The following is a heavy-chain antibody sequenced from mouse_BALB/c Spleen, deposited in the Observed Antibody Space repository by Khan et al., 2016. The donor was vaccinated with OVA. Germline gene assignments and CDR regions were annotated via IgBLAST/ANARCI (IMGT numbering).Heavy chain of an antibody. V-gene: IGHV1S56*01. Sequence: QVQLKQSGPELVKPGASVRISCKASGYTFTSYYIHWVKQRPGQGLEWIGWIYPGYVNTKYTENFKGKATLTADKSSSTAYMQLSSLTSEDSAVYFCASERGNYPSYAMDYWGQGTSVTVSS. D-gene: IGHD2-1*01. CDR3: ASERGNYPSYAMDY. J-gene: IGHJ4*01. CDR1: GYTFTSYY. CDR2: IYPGYVNT.